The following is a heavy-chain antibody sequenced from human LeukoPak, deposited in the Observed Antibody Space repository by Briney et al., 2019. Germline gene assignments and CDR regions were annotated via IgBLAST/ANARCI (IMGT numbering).Heavy chain of an antibody. CDR2: INPNSGGT. D-gene: IGHD5-18*01. V-gene: IGHV1-2*02. Sequence: GASVKVSCKASGYTFTCYYMHWVRQAPGQGLEWTGWINPNSGGTNYAQKFQGRVTMTRDTSISTAYMELSRLRSDDTAVYYCARVPIGGYGVFDYWGQGTLVTVSS. J-gene: IGHJ4*02. CDR1: GYTFTCYY. CDR3: ARVPIGGYGVFDY.